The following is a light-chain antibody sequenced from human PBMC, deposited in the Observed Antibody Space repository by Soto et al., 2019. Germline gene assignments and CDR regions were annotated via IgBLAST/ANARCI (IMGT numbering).Light chain of an antibody. CDR3: LHYGTLPGT. Sequence: EIVLTQSPGTLSLSPGERATLSCRASQTVSSSYLAWHQQKPGLAPRLLIYGASNRATGVPDRFSGSGSGTDFTLTISRLEPEDFAVYYCLHYGTLPGTFGQGTKVEIK. J-gene: IGKJ1*01. V-gene: IGKV3-20*01. CDR1: QTVSSSY. CDR2: GAS.